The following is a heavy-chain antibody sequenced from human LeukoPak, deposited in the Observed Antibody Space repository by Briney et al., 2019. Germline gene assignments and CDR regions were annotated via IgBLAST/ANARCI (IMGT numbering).Heavy chain of an antibody. CDR1: GYTFTSYA. D-gene: IGHD3-16*02. J-gene: IGHJ4*02. Sequence: ASVKVSCKASGYTFTSYAMHWVRQAPGQGLEWMGWINTNTGNPTYAQGFTGRFVFSLDTSVSTAYLQISSLKAEDTAVYYCARSGGITFGGVIVPYYFDYWGQGTLVTVSS. CDR2: INTNTGNP. CDR3: ARSGGITFGGVIVPYYFDY. V-gene: IGHV7-4-1*02.